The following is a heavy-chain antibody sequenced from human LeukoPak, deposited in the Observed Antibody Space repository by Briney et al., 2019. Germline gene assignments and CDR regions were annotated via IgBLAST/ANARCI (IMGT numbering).Heavy chain of an antibody. CDR1: GGTFSSYA. D-gene: IGHD6-19*01. CDR2: IIPIFGTA. Sequence: GASVKVSCKASGGTFSSYAISWVRQAPGQGLEWMGRIIPIFGTANYAQKFQGSVTITTDESTSTAYMELSSLRSEDTAVYYCAREGSSGWYDLGAFDIWGQGTMVTVSS. V-gene: IGHV1-69*05. J-gene: IGHJ3*02. CDR3: AREGSSGWYDLGAFDI.